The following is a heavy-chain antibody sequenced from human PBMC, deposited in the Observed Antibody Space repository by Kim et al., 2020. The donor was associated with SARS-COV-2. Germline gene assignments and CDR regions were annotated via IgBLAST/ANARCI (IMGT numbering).Heavy chain of an antibody. J-gene: IGHJ5*02. D-gene: IGHD6-13*01. CDR1: GGSISSSSYY. V-gene: IGHV4-39*01. Sequence: SETLSLTCTVSGGSISSSSYYWGWIRQPPGKGLEWIGSIYYSGSTYYNPSLKSRVTISVDTSKNQFSLKLSSVTAADTAVYYCARQKQLDWFDPWGQGTLVTVSS. CDR3: ARQKQLDWFDP. CDR2: IYYSGST.